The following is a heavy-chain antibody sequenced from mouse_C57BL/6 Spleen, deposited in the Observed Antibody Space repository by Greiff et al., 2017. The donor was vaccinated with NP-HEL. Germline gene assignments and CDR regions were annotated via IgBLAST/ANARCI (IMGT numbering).Heavy chain of an antibody. CDR3: ASEGRGAMDY. CDR1: GYSITSGYF. V-gene: IGHV3-6*01. J-gene: IGHJ4*01. CDR2: ISYDGSN. Sequence: DVKLVESGPGLVKPAQSLSLTCSATGYSITSGYFWNWIRQLAGNKLEWMGYISYDGSNNYNPSLKNRISITSDKYKKQFVLKLDTVTTEDTATYYCASEGRGAMDYWGQGTSVTVAS.